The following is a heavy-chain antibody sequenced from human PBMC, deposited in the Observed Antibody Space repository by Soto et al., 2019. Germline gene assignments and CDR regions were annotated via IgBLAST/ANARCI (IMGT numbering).Heavy chain of an antibody. J-gene: IGHJ6*03. CDR3: ARVLGNGYYYYYMDV. CDR2: IYYSGST. CDR1: VGSISSYY. V-gene: IGHV4-59*01. Sequence: SETLSLTCTVSVGSISSYYWSWIRQPPGKGLEWIGYIYYSGSTNYNPSLKSRVTISVDTSKNQFSLKLSSVTAADTAVYYCARVLGNGYYYYYMDVWGKGTTVTVSS. D-gene: IGHD1-26*01.